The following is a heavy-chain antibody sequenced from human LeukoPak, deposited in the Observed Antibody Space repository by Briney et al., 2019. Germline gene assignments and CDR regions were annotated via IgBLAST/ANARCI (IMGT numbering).Heavy chain of an antibody. CDR3: ARVAYDHSSSWYYYGMDV. D-gene: IGHD6-13*01. CDR1: GGTFSSYA. Sequence: SVTVSCTASGGTFSSYAISWVRQAPGQGLEWMGGIIPIFGTANYAQKFQGRVTITADESTSTAYMELSSLRSEDTAVYYCARVAYDHSSSWYYYGMDVWGQGTTVTVSS. J-gene: IGHJ6*02. CDR2: IIPIFGTA. V-gene: IGHV1-69*01.